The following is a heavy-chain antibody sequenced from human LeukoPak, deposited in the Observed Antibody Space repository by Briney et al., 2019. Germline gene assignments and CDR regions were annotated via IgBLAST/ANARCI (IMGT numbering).Heavy chain of an antibody. CDR1: GFTFSSYS. CDR3: ARDGYSYGSSAGYYYMDV. CDR2: ISSSSSYI. Sequence: GGSLRLSCAASGFTFSSYSMNWVRQAPGKGLEWVSSISSSSSYIYYADSVKGRFTISRDNAKNSLYLQMNSLRAEDTAVYYCARDGYSYGSSAGYYYMDVWGKGTTVTVSS. J-gene: IGHJ6*03. V-gene: IGHV3-21*01. D-gene: IGHD5-18*01.